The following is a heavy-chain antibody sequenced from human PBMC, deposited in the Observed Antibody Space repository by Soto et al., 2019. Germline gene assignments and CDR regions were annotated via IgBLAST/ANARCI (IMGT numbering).Heavy chain of an antibody. CDR3: ARDQPGYSYGYGLGY. Sequence: EVQLVESGGGLVKPGGSLSLSCAASGFTFSSYSMNWVRQAPGKGLEWVSSISSSSSYIYYADSVKGRFTISRDNAKNSLYLQMNSLRAEDTAVYYCARDQPGYSYGYGLGYWGQGTLVTVSS. D-gene: IGHD5-18*01. CDR1: GFTFSSYS. CDR2: ISSSSSYI. V-gene: IGHV3-21*01. J-gene: IGHJ4*02.